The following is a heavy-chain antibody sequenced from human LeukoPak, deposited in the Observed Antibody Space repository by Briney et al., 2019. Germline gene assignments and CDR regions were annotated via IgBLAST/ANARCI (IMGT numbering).Heavy chain of an antibody. CDR2: IYHSGGT. CDR3: AGSIPGQGLSSTY. J-gene: IGHJ4*02. D-gene: IGHD3-10*01. V-gene: IGHV4-30-2*01. Sequence: SETLSLTRAVSGGSISSVGYSWSWIRQPPGKALEWNGYIYHSGGTFYNPSLESRVTMSLDTTKNHFFLQLNSVTAADAAVYYCAGSIPGQGLSSTYWGQGTLVTVSS. CDR1: GGSISSVGYS.